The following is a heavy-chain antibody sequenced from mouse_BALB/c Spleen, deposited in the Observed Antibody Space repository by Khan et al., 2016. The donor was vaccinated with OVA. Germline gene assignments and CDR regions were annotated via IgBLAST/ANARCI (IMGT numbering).Heavy chain of an antibody. J-gene: IGHJ3*01. V-gene: IGHV1-4*01. Sequence: QVQLKQSGAELARPGASVKMSCKASGYTFTSYTIHWIKERPGQGLEWIGNINPSNGYTNYNQKFKDKATLTTEKSSTTAYLQLSSLTSDDSAVYNCVRDGAYHRNDGWFAYWGQGTLVTVSA. CDR3: VRDGAYHRNDGWFAY. CDR2: INPSNGYT. CDR1: GYTFTSYT. D-gene: IGHD2-14*01.